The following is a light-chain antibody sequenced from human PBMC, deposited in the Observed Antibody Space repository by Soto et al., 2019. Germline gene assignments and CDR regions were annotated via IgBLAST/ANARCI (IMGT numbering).Light chain of an antibody. V-gene: IGKV1-16*01. CDR1: QGVNSN. CDR2: ATS. CDR3: QQYNSYPLT. J-gene: IGKJ5*01. Sequence: DIQMTQSPSSLSASVGDRVTITCRASQGVNSNLAWFQQKPGKAPKSLIYATSNLQSGVPSRFSGSGSATDFTLTISSLQPEDFAIYYCQQYNSYPLTVGQGTRLEIK.